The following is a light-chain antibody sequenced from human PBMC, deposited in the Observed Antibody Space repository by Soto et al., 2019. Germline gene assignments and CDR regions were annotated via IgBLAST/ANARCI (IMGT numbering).Light chain of an antibody. V-gene: IGLV2-14*03. CDR2: DVS. Sequence: QSALTQPASVSGSPGQSITISCTGTSSDVCGYNSVSWYQQHPDKPPQLMIFDVSNRPSGISDRFSGSKSGNTASLTISGLQAEDEADYYCSSYTNANSLVFGGGTKVTGL. CDR3: SSYTNANSLV. J-gene: IGLJ2*01. CDR1: SSDVCGYNS.